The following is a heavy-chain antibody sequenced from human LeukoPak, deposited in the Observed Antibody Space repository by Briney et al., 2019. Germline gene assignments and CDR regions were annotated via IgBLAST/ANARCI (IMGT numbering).Heavy chain of an antibody. CDR2: VNPNSGGT. CDR3: AREGYDLNQNHDLDV. D-gene: IGHD3-3*01. CDR1: GYSFTVYF. Sequence: GASVKVSCKTSGYSFTVYFIHWVRQAPGQGLEWMGWVNPNSGGTKYTQKFQDRVTMTRDTSITTAHMELSSLRSDDTAVYYCAREGYDLNQNHDLDVWGQGTTVTVSS. V-gene: IGHV1-2*02. J-gene: IGHJ6*02.